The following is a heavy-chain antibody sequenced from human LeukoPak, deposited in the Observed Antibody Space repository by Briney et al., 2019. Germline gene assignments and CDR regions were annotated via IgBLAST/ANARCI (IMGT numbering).Heavy chain of an antibody. J-gene: IGHJ4*02. CDR3: ARILTVTSSYDY. V-gene: IGHV2-70*11. D-gene: IGHD4-17*01. CDR1: GFSLSTSGMC. CDR2: IDWDDDK. Sequence: SGPTLVNPTQTLTLTCTFSGFSLSTSGMCVSWVRQPPGKALEWLARIDWDDDKYYSTSLKTRLTISKDTSKNQVVLTMTIMDPVDTATYYCARILTVTSSYDYWGQGTLVTVSS.